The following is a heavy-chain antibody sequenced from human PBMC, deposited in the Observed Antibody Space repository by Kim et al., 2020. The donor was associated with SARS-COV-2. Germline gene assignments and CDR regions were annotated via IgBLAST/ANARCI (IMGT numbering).Heavy chain of an antibody. V-gene: IGHV3-43*01. CDR3: AKDRGVRGVKGGERYFDY. J-gene: IGHJ4*02. Sequence: GGSLRLSCAASGFTFDDYTMHWVRQAPGKGLEWVSLISWDGGSTYYADSVKGRFTISRDNSKNSLYLQMNSLRTEDTALYYCAKDRGVRGVKGGERYFDYWGQGTLVTVSS. CDR1: GFTFDDYT. D-gene: IGHD3-10*01. CDR2: ISWDGGST.